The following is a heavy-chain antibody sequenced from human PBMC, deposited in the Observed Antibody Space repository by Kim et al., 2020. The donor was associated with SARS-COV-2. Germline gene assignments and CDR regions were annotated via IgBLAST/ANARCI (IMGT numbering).Heavy chain of an antibody. V-gene: IGHV3-30-3*01. CDR3: ARGGPLNYDFWSGLFDY. D-gene: IGHD3-3*01. CDR2: ISYDGSNK. CDR1: GFTFSSYA. J-gene: IGHJ4*02. Sequence: GGSLRLSCAASGFTFSSYAMHWVRQAPGKGLEWVAVISYDGSNKYYADSVKGRFTISRDNSKNTLYLQMNSLRAEDTAVYYCARGGPLNYDFWSGLFDYWGQGTLVTVSS.